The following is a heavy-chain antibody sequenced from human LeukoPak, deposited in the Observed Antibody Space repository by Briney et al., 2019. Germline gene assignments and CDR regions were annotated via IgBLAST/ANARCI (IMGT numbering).Heavy chain of an antibody. CDR2: ITSSASTI. D-gene: IGHD1-26*01. CDR3: ARKVLSGSRYFDY. J-gene: IGHJ4*02. V-gene: IGHV3-48*03. Sequence: PGGSLILSCAASGFTFSAYGMNWVRQAPGKGLEWVSYITSSASTIYYAESVKGRFTISRDNAKNSLFLQMNSLRAEDTAVYYCARKVLSGSRYFDYWGQGALVTVSS. CDR1: GFTFSAYG.